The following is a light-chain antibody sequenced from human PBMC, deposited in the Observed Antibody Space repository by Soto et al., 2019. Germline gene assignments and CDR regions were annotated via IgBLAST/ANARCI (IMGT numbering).Light chain of an antibody. V-gene: IGLV2-23*02. J-gene: IGLJ3*02. CDR1: SSDVGICNC. Sequence: QSVLTQPASVSGSPGQSITISCTGTSSDVGICNCVSWYQQHPGKAPTLMIYEVNKRPSGVFNRFSGSKSGNTASLTISGLQAEDEADYYCCSSVGSPNWVFGGGTKLTVL. CDR3: CSSVGSPNWV. CDR2: EVN.